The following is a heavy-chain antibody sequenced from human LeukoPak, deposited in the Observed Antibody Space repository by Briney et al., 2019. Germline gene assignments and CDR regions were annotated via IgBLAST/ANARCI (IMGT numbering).Heavy chain of an antibody. J-gene: IGHJ4*02. V-gene: IGHV1-69*06. Sequence: ASVTVSCKASGGTFSSYAISWVRQAPGQGLEWMGGIIPIFGTANYAQKFQGRVTITADKSTSTAYMELSRLRSDDTAVYYCARDMSVVPAAANDYWGQGTLVTVSS. CDR3: ARDMSVVPAAANDY. CDR2: IIPIFGTA. D-gene: IGHD2-2*01. CDR1: GGTFSSYA.